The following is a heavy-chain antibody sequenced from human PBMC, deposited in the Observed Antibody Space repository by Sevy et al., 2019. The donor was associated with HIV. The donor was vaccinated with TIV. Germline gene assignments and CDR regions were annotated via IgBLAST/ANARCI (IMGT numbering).Heavy chain of an antibody. CDR2: TYYRSKWYN. J-gene: IGHJ5*02. D-gene: IGHD6-13*01. Sequence: SQTLSLTCAISGDSVSSNSAAWNWIRQSPSRGLEWLGRTYYRSKWYNDYAVSVKSRITINPDTSKTQFSLQMNPVTPEDTAVYYCARDRGLRLYSSGWYGWFDPWGQGTLVTVSS. CDR1: GDSVSSNSAA. CDR3: ARDRGLRLYSSGWYGWFDP. V-gene: IGHV6-1*01.